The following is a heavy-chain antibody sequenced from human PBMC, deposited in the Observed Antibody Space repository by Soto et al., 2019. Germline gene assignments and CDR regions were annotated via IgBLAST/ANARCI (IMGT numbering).Heavy chain of an antibody. D-gene: IGHD2-2*01. CDR1: GFTFSSYG. Sequence: PGGSLRLSCAASGFTFSSYGMHWVRQAPGKGLEWVAVISYDGSNKYYADSVKGRFTISRDNSKNTLYLQMNSLRAEDTAVYYCARDQSVVVVPAAPSYYGMDVWGQGTTVTVSS. CDR3: ARDQSVVVVPAAPSYYGMDV. CDR2: ISYDGSNK. J-gene: IGHJ6*02. V-gene: IGHV3-30*03.